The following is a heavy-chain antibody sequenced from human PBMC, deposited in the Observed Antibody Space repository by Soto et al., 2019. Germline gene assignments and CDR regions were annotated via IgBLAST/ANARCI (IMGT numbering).Heavy chain of an antibody. CDR2: IWYDGSKE. V-gene: IGHV3-33*01. Sequence: QVQLVESGGGVVQPGRSLRLSCAASGSTLSSHAMHWVRQAPGKGLEWVAVIWYDGSKEYYGDSVKGRFTISRDDSKNTLHLQMNSLRDEDTAVYYCARDPGYSRFDFDYWGQGTLVTVSS. CDR3: ARDPGYSRFDFDY. D-gene: IGHD5-18*01. J-gene: IGHJ4*02. CDR1: GSTLSSHA.